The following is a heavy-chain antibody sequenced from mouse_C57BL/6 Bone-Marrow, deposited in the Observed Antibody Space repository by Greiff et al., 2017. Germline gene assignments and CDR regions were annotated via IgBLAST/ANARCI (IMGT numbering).Heavy chain of an antibody. J-gene: IGHJ3*01. CDR2: IEPSDSYT. V-gene: IGHV1-59*01. Sequence: QVQLQQPGAELVRPGTSVKLSCKASGYTFTSYWMHWVKQRPGQGLEWIGVIEPSDSYTNYNQKFKGKATLTVDTSSSTAYMQLSSLTSEDSAVYYCARATFAYWGQGTLVTVSA. D-gene: IGHD6-1*01. CDR3: ARATFAY. CDR1: GYTFTSYW.